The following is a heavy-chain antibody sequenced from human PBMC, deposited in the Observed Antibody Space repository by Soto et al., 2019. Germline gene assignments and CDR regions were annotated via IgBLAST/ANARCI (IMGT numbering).Heavy chain of an antibody. CDR3: AKHFVNGEVDY. Sequence: GGSLRLSCAASGFTFSVYAMTWVRQAPWKGLDWVSRISDNGGSTYYADSVKGRFTISRDNSKNTVYLQMNSLTAEDSAVYYCAKHFVNGEVDYWGQGTLVTVSS. V-gene: IGHV3-23*01. J-gene: IGHJ4*02. D-gene: IGHD3-10*01. CDR1: GFTFSVYA. CDR2: ISDNGGST.